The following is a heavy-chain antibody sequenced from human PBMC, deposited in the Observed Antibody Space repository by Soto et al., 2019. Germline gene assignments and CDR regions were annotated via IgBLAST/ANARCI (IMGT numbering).Heavy chain of an antibody. J-gene: IGHJ6*02. CDR2: IYYSGST. CDR1: GGSISSGGYY. CDR3: ARDRQHILYGMDV. V-gene: IGHV4-31*03. Sequence: QVQLQESGPGLVKPSQTLSLTCTVSGGSISSGGYYWSWIRQHPGKGLEWIGYIYYSGSTYYNPSLESGVTISVDTSKNQSSRKLRSVTAADTAVYYCARDRQHILYGMDVWGQGTTVTVSS.